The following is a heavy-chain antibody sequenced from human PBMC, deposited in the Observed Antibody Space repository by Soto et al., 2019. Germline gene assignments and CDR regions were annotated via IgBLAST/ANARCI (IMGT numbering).Heavy chain of an antibody. D-gene: IGHD1-26*01. J-gene: IGHJ4*02. CDR1: GFTFDDYA. CDR2: ISWNSGSI. CDR3: RGTLSTPFQGLDY. V-gene: IGHV3-9*01. Sequence: PGGSLRLSCAASGFTFDDYAMHWVRQAPGKGLEWVSGISWNSGSIGYADSVKGRFTISRDNAKNSLYLQMNSLRAEDTAFYYCRGTLSTPFQGLDYWGQGTLVTVSS.